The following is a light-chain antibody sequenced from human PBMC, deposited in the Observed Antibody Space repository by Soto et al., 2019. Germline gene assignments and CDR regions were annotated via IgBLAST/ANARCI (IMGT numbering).Light chain of an antibody. V-gene: IGKV3-20*01. CDR1: QSVSRSY. CDR2: GAS. Sequence: EIVLTQSPGTLSVSPGDRATLSCRASQSVSRSYLGWYQQKPGQAPRLLIYGASSRATGIPDRFSGSGSGTDFTLTISRLEPEDFAVYYCQQYGSSPRITFGQGTRLEIK. CDR3: QQYGSSPRIT. J-gene: IGKJ5*01.